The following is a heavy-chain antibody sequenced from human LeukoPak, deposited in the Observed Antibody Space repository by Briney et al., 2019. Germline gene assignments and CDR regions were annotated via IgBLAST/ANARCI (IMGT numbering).Heavy chain of an antibody. CDR3: AGTIAVAAPVAFDI. V-gene: IGHV1-69*01. CDR1: GGTFSSYA. Sequence: SVKVSCKASGGTFSSYAISWVRQAPGQGLEWMGGIIPIFGTANYAQKFQGGVTITADESTSTAYMELSSLRSEDTAVYYCAGTIAVAAPVAFDIWGQGTMVTVSS. J-gene: IGHJ3*02. D-gene: IGHD6-19*01. CDR2: IIPIFGTA.